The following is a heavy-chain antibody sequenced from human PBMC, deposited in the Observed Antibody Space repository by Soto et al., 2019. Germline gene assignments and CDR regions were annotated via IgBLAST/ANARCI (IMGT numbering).Heavy chain of an antibody. CDR2: IYYSGST. CDR3: ARNPDSYGPDY. V-gene: IGHV4-39*01. CDR1: GGSISSSSYY. J-gene: IGHJ4*02. Sequence: SETLSLTCTVSGGSISSSSYYWGWIRQPPGKGLERIGSIYYSGSTYYNPSLKSRVTISVDTSKNQFSLKLSSVTAADTAVYYCARNPDSYGPDYWGQGTLVTVSS. D-gene: IGHD5-18*01.